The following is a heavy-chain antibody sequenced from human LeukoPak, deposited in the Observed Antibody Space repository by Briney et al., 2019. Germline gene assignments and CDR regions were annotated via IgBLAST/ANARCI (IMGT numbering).Heavy chain of an antibody. CDR2: IHYSGST. J-gene: IGHJ4*02. CDR3: ARKNGRGYFDY. V-gene: IGHV4-59*08. Sequence: PSETLSLTCTVSGGSISSYYWSWIRQPPGKGLEWTGNIHYSGSTNYNPSLKSRVTISLDTSKNQFSLRLNSVTAADTAVYYCARKNGRGYFDYWGQGTLITVSS. CDR1: GGSISSYY. D-gene: IGHD2-15*01.